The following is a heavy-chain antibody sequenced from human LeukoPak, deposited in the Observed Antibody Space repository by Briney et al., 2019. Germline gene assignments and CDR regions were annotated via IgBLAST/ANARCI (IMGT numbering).Heavy chain of an antibody. J-gene: IGHJ4*02. CDR2: INTDSGGT. CDR1: GYTFTGYY. D-gene: IGHD6-19*01. CDR3: ARYSSGWYY. Sequence: ASVTVSCKASGYTFTGYYMHGVRQAPGQGLEWMGWINTDSGGTHYAQKFQGRVTMTRDTSINTAYMELSRLTSDDTAVYFCARYSSGWYYLGQGTLVTVSS. V-gene: IGHV1-2*02.